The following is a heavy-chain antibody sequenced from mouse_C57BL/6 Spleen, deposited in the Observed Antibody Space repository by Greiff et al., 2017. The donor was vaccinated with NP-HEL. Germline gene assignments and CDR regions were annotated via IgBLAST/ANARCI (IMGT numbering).Heavy chain of an antibody. CDR2: ISSGGDYI. D-gene: IGHD1-1*01. CDR3: TRGHYYGSSPLYFDY. J-gene: IGHJ2*01. Sequence: EVQGVESGEGLVKPGGSLKLSCAASGFTFSSYAMSWVRQTPEKRLEWVAYISSGGDYIYYADTVKGRFTISRDNARNTLYLQMSSLKSEDTAMYYCTRGHYYGSSPLYFDYWGQGTTLTVSS. V-gene: IGHV5-9-1*02. CDR1: GFTFSSYA.